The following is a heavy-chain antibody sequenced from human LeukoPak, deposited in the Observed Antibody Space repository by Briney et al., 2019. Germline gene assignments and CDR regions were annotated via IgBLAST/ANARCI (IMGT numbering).Heavy chain of an antibody. CDR1: GFTFSSYA. Sequence: GSLRLSCAASGFTFSSYATSWVRQAPGKGLEWVSAISGSGDTTYYADSVKGRFTISRDDSKDTLYLQMNGLRAEDTAVYYCAKDQDSLVRGIIWMNNWFDPWGQGTLITVSS. D-gene: IGHD3-10*01. J-gene: IGHJ5*02. CDR2: ISGSGDTT. CDR3: AKDQDSLVRGIIWMNNWFDP. V-gene: IGHV3-23*01.